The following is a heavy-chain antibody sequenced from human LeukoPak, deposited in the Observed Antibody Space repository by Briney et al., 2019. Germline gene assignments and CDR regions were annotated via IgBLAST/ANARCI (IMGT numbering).Heavy chain of an antibody. J-gene: IGHJ4*02. V-gene: IGHV3-23*01. D-gene: IGHD3-22*01. CDR2: ISGSGAKT. Sequence: GGSLRLSCAASGFTFSSYAISWVRQAPGKGLEWDSSISGSGAKTYYADSVRGRFTISRDNSKNKLYLQASSLRADDTAVYYCGKALYYDYSGVGDYWGRGTLVTVSS. CDR3: GKALYYDYSGVGDY. CDR1: GFTFSSYA.